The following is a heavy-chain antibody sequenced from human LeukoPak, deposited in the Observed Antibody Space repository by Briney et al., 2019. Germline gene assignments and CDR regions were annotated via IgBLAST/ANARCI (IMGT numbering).Heavy chain of an antibody. CDR3: ARKTYSGSYYFDY. V-gene: IGHV4-31*03. CDR2: IYYSGST. Sequence: SQTLSLTCTVSGGSISSGGYYWSWIRQHPGTGLEWIGYIYYSGSTYYNPSLKSRVTISADTSKNQFSLKLSSVTAADTAVYYCARKTYSGSYYFDYWGQGTLVTVSS. J-gene: IGHJ4*02. D-gene: IGHD1-26*01. CDR1: GGSISSGGYY.